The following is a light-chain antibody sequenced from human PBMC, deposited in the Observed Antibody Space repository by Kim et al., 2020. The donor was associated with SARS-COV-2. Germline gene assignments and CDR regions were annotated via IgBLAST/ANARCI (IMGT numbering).Light chain of an antibody. CDR3: QQYYSAPYT. Sequence: DIVMTQSPDSLAVSLGERATINCKSSQSVLYSSNNKNYLAWYQQKSGQPPKLLIYWASTRESGVPDRFSGRGSGTDFSLTISSLQAEDVAVYYCQQYYSAPYTFGQGTKLEI. CDR2: WAS. J-gene: IGKJ2*01. V-gene: IGKV4-1*01. CDR1: QSVLYSSNNKNY.